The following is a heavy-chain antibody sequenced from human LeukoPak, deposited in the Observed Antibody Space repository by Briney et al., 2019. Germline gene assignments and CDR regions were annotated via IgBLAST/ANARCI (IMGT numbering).Heavy chain of an antibody. CDR1: GYTFTSYG. CDR3: ARNVVGDCSSTSCYTDY. Sequence: GASVKVSSKASGYTFTSYGISWVRQAPGQGLEWMGWISAYNGNTNYAQKLQGRVTMTTDTSMSTAYMELRSLRSDDTAVYYCARNVVGDCSSTSCYTDYWGQGTLVTVSS. D-gene: IGHD2-2*02. CDR2: ISAYNGNT. V-gene: IGHV1-18*01. J-gene: IGHJ4*02.